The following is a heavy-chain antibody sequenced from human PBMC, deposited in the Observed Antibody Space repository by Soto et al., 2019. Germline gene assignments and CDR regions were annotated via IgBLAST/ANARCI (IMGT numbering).Heavy chain of an antibody. CDR3: ARGRYCLTGRCFPNWFDS. V-gene: IGHV4-30-4*01. Sequence: QVQLLESGPGLVKPSQTLSLTCSVSGDSISNLDYFWAWIRQPPGQALEYIGYIYKSATTYYNPSFESRVAISVATSKSHFSLNVTSVTDADTAVYFCARGRYCLTGRCFPNWFDSWGQGALVTVSS. CDR2: IYKSATT. CDR1: GDSISNLDYF. D-gene: IGHD7-27*01. J-gene: IGHJ5*01.